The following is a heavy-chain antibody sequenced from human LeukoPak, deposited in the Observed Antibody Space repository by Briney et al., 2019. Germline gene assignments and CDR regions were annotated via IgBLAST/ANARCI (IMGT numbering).Heavy chain of an antibody. Sequence: GGSLRLSCVASGFTFSSYNMNWVRQAPGKGLEWVSYISSSNSTIYYADSVKGRFTISRDNAKNSLYLQMNSLRAEDMALYYCAKGKRLGSGWENYFDYWGQGTLVTVSS. CDR3: AKGKRLGSGWENYFDY. CDR1: GFTFSSYN. J-gene: IGHJ4*02. D-gene: IGHD3-22*01. V-gene: IGHV3-48*04. CDR2: ISSSNSTI.